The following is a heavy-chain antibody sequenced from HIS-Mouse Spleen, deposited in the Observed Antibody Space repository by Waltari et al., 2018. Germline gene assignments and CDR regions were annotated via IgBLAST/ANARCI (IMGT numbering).Heavy chain of an antibody. D-gene: IGHD1-26*01. J-gene: IGHJ4*02. Sequence: QVQLVESGGGVVQPGRSLRFSCAASGFTLSSHVMHWVRRAPGTVVGWVAFISCAGSNKYCADSVKGRFTISRDNSKNTLYLQMNSLAAEDTAVYYCAKVHSGSYYFDYWGQGTLFTVSS. CDR1: GFTLSSHV. CDR2: ISCAGSNK. CDR3: AKVHSGSYYFDY. V-gene: IGHV3-30*18.